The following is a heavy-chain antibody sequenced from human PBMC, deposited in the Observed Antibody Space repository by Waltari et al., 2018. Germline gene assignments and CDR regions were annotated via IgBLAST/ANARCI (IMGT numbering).Heavy chain of an antibody. CDR1: VYPFSSSA. CDR2: SSGRGCST. V-gene: IGHV3-23*01. CDR3: ARGNWYGDL. J-gene: IGHJ2*01. Sequence: EVPLLESGGCLVQPVVSLRLSCAASVYPFSSSAIVLVRHAPGKGLEWVSASSGRGCSTYYAASVKGRFTISIDNSKNTLYLQMNSLRDEDTAVYYCARGNWYGDLWGRG. D-gene: IGHD3-16*01.